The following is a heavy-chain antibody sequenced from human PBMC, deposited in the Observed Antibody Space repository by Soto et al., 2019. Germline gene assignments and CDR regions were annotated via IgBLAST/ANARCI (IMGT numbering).Heavy chain of an antibody. CDR3: AREGEFDFWSAYNKYDGMDV. D-gene: IGHD3-3*01. V-gene: IGHV1-2*02. J-gene: IGHJ6*02. CDR2: INPNTGDT. CDR1: GYTLTEYY. Sequence: ASVKVSCKASGYTLTEYYIHWVRQAPGQGLEWMGWINPNTGDTKYPQKFQGRVTMTRDTSIRTAYMELSSLTSDDTAVYFCAREGEFDFWSAYNKYDGMDVWGQGTTVTVSS.